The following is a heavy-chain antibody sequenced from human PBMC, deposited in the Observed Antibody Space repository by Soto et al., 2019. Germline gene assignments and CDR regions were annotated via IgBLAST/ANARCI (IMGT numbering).Heavy chain of an antibody. CDR1: GFTFSSYA. CDR3: AKGVIPSHCSSTSCYAEGDFDY. V-gene: IGHV3-23*01. J-gene: IGHJ4*02. CDR2: ISGSGGST. Sequence: EVQLLESGGGLVQPGGSLRLSCAASGFTFSSYAMSWVRQAPGKGLEWVSAISGSGGSTYYADSVKGRFTISRDNSKNTLYLQMNSLRAEDTAVYYCAKGVIPSHCSSTSCYAEGDFDYWGQGTLVTVSS. D-gene: IGHD2-2*01.